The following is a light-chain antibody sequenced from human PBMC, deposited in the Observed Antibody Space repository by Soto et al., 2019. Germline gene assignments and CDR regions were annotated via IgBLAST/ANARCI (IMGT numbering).Light chain of an antibody. Sequence: DIQMTQSPSTLSASVGDRVTITCRASQTLSSWLAWYQQKPGKAPKLLIYDVSSLESGVPSRFSGSGSGTEFTLTISSLQPDDFATYYCQQYNRYSLTFGGGTKVDIK. CDR3: QQYNRYSLT. J-gene: IGKJ4*01. CDR2: DVS. V-gene: IGKV1-5*01. CDR1: QTLSSW.